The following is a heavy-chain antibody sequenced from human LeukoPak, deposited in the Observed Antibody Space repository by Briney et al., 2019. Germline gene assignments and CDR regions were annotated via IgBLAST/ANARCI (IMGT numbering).Heavy chain of an antibody. CDR2: ISAYNGNT. V-gene: IGHV1-18*04. D-gene: IGHD5-18*01. J-gene: IGHJ4*02. CDR3: ARDLGTAMVPYFDY. CDR1: GYTFTSYG. Sequence: ASVKVSCKASGYTFTSYGISWVRQAPGQGLEWMGWISAYNGNTNLAQQLQGRVTMTTETSTSTAYMELRILTSDDAVVYYGARDLGTAMVPYFDYWGQGTLVTVSS.